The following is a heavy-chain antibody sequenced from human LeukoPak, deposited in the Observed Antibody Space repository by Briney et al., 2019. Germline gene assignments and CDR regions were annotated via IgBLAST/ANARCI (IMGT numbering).Heavy chain of an antibody. J-gene: IGHJ5*02. CDR3: ARASPINWNYGWFDP. D-gene: IGHD1-7*01. CDR1: GGSISSGGYS. V-gene: IGHV4-30-2*01. Sequence: SQTLSLTCTVSGGSISSGGYSWRWIRQPPGKGLEWIGHIYHSGSAHYNPSLKSRVTISVDRSKNQFSLKLSSVTAADTAVYYCARASPINWNYGWFDPWGQGTLVTVSS. CDR2: IYHSGSA.